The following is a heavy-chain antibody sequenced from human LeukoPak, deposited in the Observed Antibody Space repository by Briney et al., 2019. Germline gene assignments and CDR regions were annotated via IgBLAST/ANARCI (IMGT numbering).Heavy chain of an antibody. CDR1: GGSISSYY. V-gene: IGHV4-59*01. CDR2: IYYSGST. Sequence: PSETLSLTCTVCGGSISSYYWSLIRQPPGKGLEWIGYIYYSGSTNYNPSLKSRVTISVDTSKNQFSLKLSSVTAADTAVYYCAREPTIAAAGIDYWGQGTLVTVSS. CDR3: AREPTIAAAGIDY. D-gene: IGHD6-13*01. J-gene: IGHJ4*02.